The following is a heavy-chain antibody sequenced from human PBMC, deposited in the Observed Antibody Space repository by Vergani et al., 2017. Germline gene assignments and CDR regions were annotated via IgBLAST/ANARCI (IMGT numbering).Heavy chain of an antibody. Sequence: QVQLVQSGAEVKKPGASVKVSCKASGYTFTSYYMHWVRQAPGQGLEWMGIINPSGGSTSYAQKFQGRVTMTRDTSTSTVYMELSSLRSEDTAVYYCARGGLGYCSSTSCPPEYYYYYYMDVWGKGTTVTVSS. J-gene: IGHJ6*03. CDR3: ARGGLGYCSSTSCPPEYYYYYYMDV. CDR1: GYTFTSYY. V-gene: IGHV1-46*01. D-gene: IGHD2-2*01. CDR2: INPSGGST.